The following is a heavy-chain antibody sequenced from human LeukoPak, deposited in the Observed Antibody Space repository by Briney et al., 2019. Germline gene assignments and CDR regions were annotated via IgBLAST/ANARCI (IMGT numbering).Heavy chain of an antibody. CDR3: ARVKAARLYYYYYYMDV. V-gene: IGHV4-4*07. Sequence: SETLSLTCTVSGGSISSYYWSWIRQPAGKGLEWIGRIYTSGSTNYNPSFKSRVTMSVDTSKNQFSLKLSSVTAADTAVYYCARVKAARLYYYYYYMDVWGKGTTVTVSS. J-gene: IGHJ6*03. CDR2: IYTSGST. CDR1: GGSISSYY. D-gene: IGHD6-6*01.